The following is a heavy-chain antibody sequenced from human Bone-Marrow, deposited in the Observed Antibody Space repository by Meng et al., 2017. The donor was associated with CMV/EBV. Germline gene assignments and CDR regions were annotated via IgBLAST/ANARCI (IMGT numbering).Heavy chain of an antibody. CDR1: GYTFTGYY. J-gene: IGHJ5*02. D-gene: IGHD3-22*01. Sequence: ASVKVSCKASGYTFTGYYMHWVRQAPGQGLEWMGWINPNSGGTNYAQKFQGRVTMTRDTSISTAYMELSRLRSDDTAVYYWARADSSGYYYLPTNWFDPWGQGTLVTGSS. CDR2: INPNSGGT. V-gene: IGHV1-2*02. CDR3: ARADSSGYYYLPTNWFDP.